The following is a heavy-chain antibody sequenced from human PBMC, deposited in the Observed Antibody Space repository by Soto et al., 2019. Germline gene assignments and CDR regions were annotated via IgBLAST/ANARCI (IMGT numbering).Heavy chain of an antibody. CDR1: GHTFTGNY. D-gene: IGHD3-3*01. Sequence: ASVKVACKASGHTFTGNYIHWVRQAPGQGLEWMGWVNPDNGGTTSAQKFQGRVTMTRDTSVTTAYMELSRLTSDDPAVYYCARDPRPPSGWLGFWEYGMDVCGQGSTVTVSS. CDR2: VNPDNGGT. CDR3: ARDPRPPSGWLGFWEYGMDV. V-gene: IGHV1-2*02. J-gene: IGHJ6*02.